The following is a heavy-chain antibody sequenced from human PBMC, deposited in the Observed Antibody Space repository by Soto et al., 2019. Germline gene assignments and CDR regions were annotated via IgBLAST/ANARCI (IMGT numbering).Heavy chain of an antibody. J-gene: IGHJ3*02. CDR3: AITLEISYIDWFRADI. CDR2: IRDNGGVT. D-gene: IGHD3-9*01. V-gene: IGHV3-23*01. CDR1: GFTFSNYA. Sequence: EVQLLESGGGLVQPGGSLRLSCAASGFTFSNYAMNWLRQAPAKGLEWVSAIRDNGGVTHLADSLKGRFSSSRDIPTNSLSLHMNSLRAEDTAGYYCAITLEISYIDWFRADIWGQRTMGTVSS.